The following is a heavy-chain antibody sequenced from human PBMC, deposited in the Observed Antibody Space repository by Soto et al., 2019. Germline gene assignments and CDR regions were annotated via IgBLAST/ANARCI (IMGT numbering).Heavy chain of an antibody. CDR1: GFTFSSYA. Sequence: GGSLRLSCAASGFTFSSYAMSWVRQAPGKGLEWVSAISGSGGSTYYADSVKGRFTISRGNSKNTLYLQMNSLRAEDTAVYYCAKAMTHPLATDYYYYMDVWGKGTTVTVSS. D-gene: IGHD3-22*01. CDR2: ISGSGGST. J-gene: IGHJ6*03. V-gene: IGHV3-23*01. CDR3: AKAMTHPLATDYYYYMDV.